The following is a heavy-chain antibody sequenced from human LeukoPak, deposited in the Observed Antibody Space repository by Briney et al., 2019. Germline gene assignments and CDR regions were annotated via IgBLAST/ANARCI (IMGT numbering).Heavy chain of an antibody. CDR1: GFTFSNYW. D-gene: IGHD4-11*01. V-gene: IGHV3-7*03. CDR3: AKLTTS. Sequence: GGSLRLSCAASGFTFSNYWMSWVRQAPGKGLEWVASLKQDGSEKYYVDSVKGRFTISRDNAKNSLYLQMNRLRAEDTAVYYCAKLTTSWGQGTLVTVSS. J-gene: IGHJ4*02. CDR2: LKQDGSEK.